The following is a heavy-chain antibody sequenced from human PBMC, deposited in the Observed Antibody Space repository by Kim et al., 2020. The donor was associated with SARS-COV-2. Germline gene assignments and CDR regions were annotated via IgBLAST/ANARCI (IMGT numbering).Heavy chain of an antibody. V-gene: IGHV3-23*01. Sequence: GGSLRLSCAASGFTFSSYAMSWVRQAPGKGLEWVSAISGSGGSTYYADSVKGRFTISRDNSKNTLYLQMNSLRAEDTAVYYCAKIPPPWPTGYSSSWYYFDYWGQGTLVTVSS. CDR3: AKIPPPWPTGYSSSWYYFDY. J-gene: IGHJ4*02. CDR1: GFTFSSYA. CDR2: ISGSGGST. D-gene: IGHD6-13*01.